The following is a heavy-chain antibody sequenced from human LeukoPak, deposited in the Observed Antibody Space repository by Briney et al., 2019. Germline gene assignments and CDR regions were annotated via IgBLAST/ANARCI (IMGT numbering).Heavy chain of an antibody. V-gene: IGHV6-1*01. J-gene: IGHJ4*02. CDR3: ARGATAYFDY. D-gene: IGHD5-12*01. CDR1: GDSVSSNSAA. Sequence: SQTLSLTCAISGDSVSSNSAAWSWARQSPSRGLEWLGRTYYRSKWYYDYAVSVKSRIAINPDTSKNQFSLQLNSVTPEDTAVYYCARGATAYFDYWGQGTLVTVSS. CDR2: TYYRSKWYY.